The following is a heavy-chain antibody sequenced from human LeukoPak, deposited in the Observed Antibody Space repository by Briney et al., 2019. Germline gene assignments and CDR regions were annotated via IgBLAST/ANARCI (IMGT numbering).Heavy chain of an antibody. Sequence: PSETLSLTCTVSGGSISSYYWSWIRQPPGEGLEWIGYIYYSGSTNYNPSLKSRVTISVDTSKDQFSLKLSSVTAADTAVYYCARQPYYYDSSGQRYWYFDLWGRGTLVTVSS. CDR3: ARQPYYYDSSGQRYWYFDL. V-gene: IGHV4-59*08. J-gene: IGHJ2*01. CDR1: GGSISSYY. CDR2: IYYSGST. D-gene: IGHD3-22*01.